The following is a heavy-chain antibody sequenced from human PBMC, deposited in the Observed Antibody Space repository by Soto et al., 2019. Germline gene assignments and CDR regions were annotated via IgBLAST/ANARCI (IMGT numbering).Heavy chain of an antibody. D-gene: IGHD6-19*01. CDR3: AREYSSGWYGVDY. CDR1: GYTLTELS. CDR2: INPSGGST. Sequence: GASVKVSCKVSGYTLTELSMHWVRQAPGQGLEWMGIINPSGGSTSYAQKFQGRVTMTRDTSTSTVYMELSSLRSEDTAVYYCAREYSSGWYGVDYWGQGTLVTVSS. V-gene: IGHV1-46*01. J-gene: IGHJ4*02.